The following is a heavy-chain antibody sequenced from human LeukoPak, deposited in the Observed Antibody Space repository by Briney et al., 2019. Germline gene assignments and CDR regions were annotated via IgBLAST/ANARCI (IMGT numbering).Heavy chain of an antibody. CDR1: GYTLTSYA. J-gene: IGHJ5*01. Sequence: ASVKVSCKASGYTLTSYAMNWVRQAPGQGLEWMGWINTNTGNPTYAQGFTGRFVFSLDTSVSTAYLQIGSLKAEDTAVYYCTRAYQPLGGLSFPDSWGQGTLVTVSS. D-gene: IGHD3-16*02. CDR2: INTNTGNP. V-gene: IGHV7-4-1*01. CDR3: TRAYQPLGGLSFPDS.